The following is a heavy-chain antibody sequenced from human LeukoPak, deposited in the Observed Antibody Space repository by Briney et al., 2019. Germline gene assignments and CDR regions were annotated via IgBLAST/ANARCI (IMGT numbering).Heavy chain of an antibody. Sequence: GGSLRLSCAASGFTFSSYAMSWVRQAPGKGLEWVSAISGSGGSTYYADSVKGRFTISRDNSKNTLYLQMNSLRAEDTAVYYCAKDSSIVVVPAAPRDSALGPIDYWGQGTLVTVSS. D-gene: IGHD2-2*01. CDR2: ISGSGGST. V-gene: IGHV3-23*01. CDR3: AKDSSIVVVPAAPRDSALGPIDY. J-gene: IGHJ4*02. CDR1: GFTFSSYA.